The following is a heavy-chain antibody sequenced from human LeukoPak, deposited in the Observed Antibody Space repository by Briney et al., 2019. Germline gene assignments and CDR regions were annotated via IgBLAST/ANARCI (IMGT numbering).Heavy chain of an antibody. Sequence: GGSLRLSCAASGFTVSTNYMSWVRQAPGKGLEWVSVIYSGGSTYYADSVKGRFTISRDNSKNTLYLQMNSLRAEDTAVYYCTAVAGTVGYYYYYYGMDVWGQGTTVTVSS. CDR3: TAVAGTVGYYYYYYGMDV. J-gene: IGHJ6*02. V-gene: IGHV3-66*01. CDR2: IYSGGST. CDR1: GFTVSTNY. D-gene: IGHD6-19*01.